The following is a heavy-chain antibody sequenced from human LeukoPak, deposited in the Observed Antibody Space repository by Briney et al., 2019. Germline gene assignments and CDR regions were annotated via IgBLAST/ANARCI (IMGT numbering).Heavy chain of an antibody. CDR3: AKDSSTWGNRYFDY. CDR1: GFTFSSYG. V-gene: IGHV3-30*18. CDR2: ISHDGTKN. D-gene: IGHD2-2*01. Sequence: GGSLRLSCAVSGFTFSSYGIHWVRQAPGKGLEWVTFISHDGTKNYCADSVKGRFTVSRDNSKNTLYLQMDSLRADDTAVYYCAKDSSTWGNRYFDYWGQGTLVTVSS. J-gene: IGHJ4*02.